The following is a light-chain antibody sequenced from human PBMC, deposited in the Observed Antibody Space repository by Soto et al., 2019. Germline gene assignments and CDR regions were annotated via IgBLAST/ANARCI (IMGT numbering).Light chain of an antibody. J-gene: IGLJ2*01. CDR2: EVT. CDR3: AAWDDSLNGRV. CDR1: SSDVGGYDY. Sequence: QSVLTQPPSASGSPGQSVTISCTGTSSDVGGYDYVSWYQQHPGKAPKLMIYEVTIRPSGVSDRFSGSKSGNTASLTVSGLQAEDEADYYCAAWDDSLNGRVFGGGTKLTVL. V-gene: IGLV2-8*01.